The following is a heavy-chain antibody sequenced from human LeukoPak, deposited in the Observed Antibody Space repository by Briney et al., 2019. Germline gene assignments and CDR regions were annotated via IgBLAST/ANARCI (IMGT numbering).Heavy chain of an antibody. CDR3: ARAPDGRFDP. Sequence: SETLSLTCAVSGDSISSGYYWGWIRQPPGKVLEWIGSIYHSGSTYYNPSPKSRVTISVDTSKNQFSLKLSSVTAADTAVYYCARAPDGRFDPWGQGTLVTVSS. D-gene: IGHD1-26*01. CDR2: IYHSGST. CDR1: GDSISSGYY. J-gene: IGHJ5*02. V-gene: IGHV4-38-2*01.